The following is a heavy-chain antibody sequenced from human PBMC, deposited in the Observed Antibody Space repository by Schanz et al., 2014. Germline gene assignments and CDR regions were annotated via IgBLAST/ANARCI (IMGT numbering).Heavy chain of an antibody. J-gene: IGHJ4*02. D-gene: IGHD1-1*01. V-gene: IGHV3-66*01. CDR2: IYSGIGA. Sequence: EVQLAESGGGLVQPGGSLRLSCAVSGFTVSSNHMSWVRQAPGKGLEWVSVIYSGIGAYYADSVKDRFTVSRDNSKNTVYLQMNRLRAEDTAVYYCARGTDWNLHYWGQGALVTVSS. CDR1: GFTVSSNH. CDR3: ARGTDWNLHY.